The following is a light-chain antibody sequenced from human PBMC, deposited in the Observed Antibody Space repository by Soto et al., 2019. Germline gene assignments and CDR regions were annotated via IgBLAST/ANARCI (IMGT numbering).Light chain of an antibody. J-gene: IGKJ1*01. Sequence: EIVLTQSPGTLSLSPGERATVSCRASLSVSSWYLAWYQQKPGEAPRHLIYGASSRATGIPHRFSGSGSGTDFTLTITGLEHDDFALYYCQQYGSSPGETFGHGTKVEIK. CDR3: QQYGSSPGET. V-gene: IGKV3-20*01. CDR1: LSVSSWY. CDR2: GAS.